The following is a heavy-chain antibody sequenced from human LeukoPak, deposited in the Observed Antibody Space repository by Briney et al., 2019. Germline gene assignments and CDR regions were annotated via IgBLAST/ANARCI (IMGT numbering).Heavy chain of an antibody. V-gene: IGHV3-23*01. J-gene: IGHJ4*02. CDR1: GLTFSNYA. D-gene: IGHD3-10*01. CDR2: ITGDGDIT. Sequence: GGSLRLSCAAPGLTFSNYAMSWVRQVPGKGLEWVSLITGDGDITYYADSVRGRFTASRDTPKKTLFLQMNRRRVEDTAIYYCAHIYYLGSRSYGDYWGQGTRDTVTS. CDR3: AHIYYLGSRSYGDY.